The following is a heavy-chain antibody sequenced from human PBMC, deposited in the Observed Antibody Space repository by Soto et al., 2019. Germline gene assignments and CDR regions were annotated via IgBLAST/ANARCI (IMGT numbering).Heavy chain of an antibody. CDR2: IYYSGST. V-gene: IGHV4-39*01. D-gene: IGHD3-10*01. J-gene: IGHJ3*02. CDR1: GGSISSSSYY. CDR3: ATGGSDAFDI. Sequence: QLQLQESGPGLVKPSETLSLTCTVSGGSISSSSYYWGWIRQPPGKGLEWIGSIYYSGSTYYNPSLKSRVPISVDTSKNQFSLKLSSVTAADTAVYHCATGGSDAFDIWGQGTMVTVSS.